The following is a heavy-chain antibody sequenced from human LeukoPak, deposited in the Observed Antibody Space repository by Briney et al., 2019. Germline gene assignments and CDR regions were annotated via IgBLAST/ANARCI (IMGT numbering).Heavy chain of an antibody. Sequence: AGGSLRLSCAASGFTFSDYAMSWVRQAPGEGLGWVSAISASGSSTYYADSAKGRFTISRDSSQNTLFLQMNSLRAEDTAIYYCAKGVSGYYYADDAFDIWGQGTMVTVSS. CDR2: ISASGSST. V-gene: IGHV3-23*01. D-gene: IGHD3-22*01. CDR1: GFTFSDYA. CDR3: AKGVSGYYYADDAFDI. J-gene: IGHJ3*02.